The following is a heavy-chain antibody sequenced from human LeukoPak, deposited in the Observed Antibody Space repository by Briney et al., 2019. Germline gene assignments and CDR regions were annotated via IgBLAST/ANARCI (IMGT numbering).Heavy chain of an antibody. J-gene: IGHJ4*02. CDR2: VRYDSSNK. V-gene: IGHV3-30*02. CDR3: AGPMGPTAIFGFDY. D-gene: IGHD2-2*01. CDR1: GFDFSSYG. Sequence: GGSLRLSCAASGFDFSSYGMHWVRQAPGKGLEWVAFVRYDSSNKYYADSVKGRFTVSRDNSKNMLYLQMNSLRAEDTAVYYCAGPMGPTAIFGFDYWGQGTLVTVSS.